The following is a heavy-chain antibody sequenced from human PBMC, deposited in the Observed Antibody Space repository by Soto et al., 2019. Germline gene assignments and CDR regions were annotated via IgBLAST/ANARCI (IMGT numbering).Heavy chain of an antibody. D-gene: IGHD6-13*01. CDR2: IYYSGST. J-gene: IGHJ5*02. CDR3: ARRERAAGTDWWFYH. Sequence: QLQLQESGPGLVKPSETLSLTCTVSGGSIRSSSFHWGWIRQPPGKGLEWIGSIYYSGSTSYSPSLKSRVTISVDTSKNRFTLKLSSVTAADTAVYYCARRERAAGTDWWFYHWGQGTLVTVSS. V-gene: IGHV4-39*01. CDR1: GGSIRSSSFH.